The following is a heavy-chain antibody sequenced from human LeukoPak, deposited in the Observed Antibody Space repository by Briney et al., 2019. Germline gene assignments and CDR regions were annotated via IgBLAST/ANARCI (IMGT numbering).Heavy chain of an antibody. D-gene: IGHD2-2*02. CDR2: INPNSGGT. CDR3: ARVYMDTVVVPAAIPAWYFDY. Sequence: ASVKVSCKASGYTFTGYYMHWVRQAPGQGLEWMGWINPNSGGTNYAQKFQGRVTMTRDTSISTAYMELSRLRSDDTAVYYCARVYMDTVVVPAAIPAWYFDYWGQGTLVTVSS. V-gene: IGHV1-2*02. J-gene: IGHJ4*02. CDR1: GYTFTGYY.